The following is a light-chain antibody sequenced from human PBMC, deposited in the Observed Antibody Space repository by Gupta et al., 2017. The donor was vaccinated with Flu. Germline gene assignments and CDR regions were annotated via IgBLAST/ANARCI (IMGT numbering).Light chain of an antibody. V-gene: IGLV3-21*02. Sequence: SYVLSPAPSVSVAPGQTATIACGGKNVGTKSVHWYRQKSGQAPLLIVYNDSDRPSGIPERISGSNSGDTATLTIRRAEAGDEADYYCQVWDGDSEHVVFGGGTKLAVL. CDR1: NVGTKS. CDR2: NDS. J-gene: IGLJ2*01. CDR3: QVWDGDSEHVV.